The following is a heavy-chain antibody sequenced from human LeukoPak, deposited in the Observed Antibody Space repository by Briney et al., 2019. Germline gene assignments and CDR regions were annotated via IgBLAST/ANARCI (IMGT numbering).Heavy chain of an antibody. D-gene: IGHD2-15*01. J-gene: IGHJ6*02. CDR2: IYSGGST. CDR3: ARGYCSGGSCYSGVLYYYGMDV. V-gene: IGHV3-53*01. Sequence: GGSLRLSCAASGFTFSSYAMSWVRQAPGKGLEWVSVIYSGGSTYYADSVKGRFTISRDNSKNTLYLQMNSLRAEDTAVYYCARGYCSGGSCYSGVLYYYGMDVWGQGTTVTVSS. CDR1: GFTFSSYA.